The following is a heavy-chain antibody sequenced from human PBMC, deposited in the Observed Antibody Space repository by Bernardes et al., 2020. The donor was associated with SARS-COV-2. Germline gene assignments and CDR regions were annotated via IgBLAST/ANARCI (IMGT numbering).Heavy chain of an antibody. CDR1: GGSISAYY. V-gene: IGHV4-59*01. CDR3: ARGFDY. Sequence: SETLSLTCTVSGGSISAYYWSWFRQPPGKGLEWIGYLYYTGSTNYNPSLQSRVTISVDTSKNQFSLKLSSVTAADTAVYYCARGFDYWGQGILVTVSS. CDR2: LYYTGST. J-gene: IGHJ4*02.